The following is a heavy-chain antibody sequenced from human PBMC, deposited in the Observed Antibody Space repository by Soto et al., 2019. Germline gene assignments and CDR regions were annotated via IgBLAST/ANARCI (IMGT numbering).Heavy chain of an antibody. CDR1: GDSIRGGGFY. CDR2: IYYSGST. V-gene: IGHV4-39*01. J-gene: IGHJ5*02. Sequence: PSETLSLTCTVSGDSIRGGGFYWTWIRQHPRKGLEWIGCIYYSGSTYYNPSLKSRVTISVDTSKNQFSLTLSSVTAADTSVYYCATQEVGGTYVYTFDPWGQGTLVTVSS. D-gene: IGHD1-26*01. CDR3: ATQEVGGTYVYTFDP.